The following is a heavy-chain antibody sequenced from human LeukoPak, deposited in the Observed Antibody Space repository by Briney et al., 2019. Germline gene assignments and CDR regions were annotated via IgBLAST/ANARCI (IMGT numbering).Heavy chain of an antibody. CDR3: ARDEGGVSSWVSH. D-gene: IGHD2-8*02. Sequence: GESLKISCKASGYSFTDYWIVWVRQMPGKGLEWMGRIDPGDSFTKYRPSLEGRVTISADKSLSTVYLQWSSLKASDTAIYYCARDEGGVSSWVSHWGQGTLVTVSS. CDR1: GYSFTDYW. V-gene: IGHV5-10-1*01. CDR2: IDPGDSFT. J-gene: IGHJ4*02.